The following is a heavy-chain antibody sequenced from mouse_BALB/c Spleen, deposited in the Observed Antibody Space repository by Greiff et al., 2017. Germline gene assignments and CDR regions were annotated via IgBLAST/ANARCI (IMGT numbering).Heavy chain of an antibody. CDR3: ARRVYYDYYYYAMDY. CDR1: GYTFTDYN. J-gene: IGHJ4*01. D-gene: IGHD2-4*01. CDR2: INPNNGGT. Sequence: EVKLMESGPELVKPGASVKIPCKASGYTFTDYNMDWVKQSHGKSLEWIGDINPNNGGTIYNQKFKGKATLTVDKSSSTAYMELRSLTSEDTAVYYCARRVYYDYYYYAMDYWGQGTSVTVSS. V-gene: IGHV1-18*01.